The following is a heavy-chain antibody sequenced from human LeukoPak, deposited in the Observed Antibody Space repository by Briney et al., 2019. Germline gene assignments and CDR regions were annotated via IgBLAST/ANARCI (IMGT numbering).Heavy chain of an antibody. CDR1: AFTSSSYG. Sequence: PGGSLRLSRAPSAFTSSSYGMHWVRQAPGKGLEWVAFIRYDGSNKYYADSVKGRFTISRDNSKNTLYLQMNSLRAEDTAVYYCARSFTVVTHYFDYWGQGTLVTVSS. J-gene: IGHJ4*02. V-gene: IGHV3-30*02. CDR3: ARSFTVVTHYFDY. D-gene: IGHD4-23*01. CDR2: IRYDGSNK.